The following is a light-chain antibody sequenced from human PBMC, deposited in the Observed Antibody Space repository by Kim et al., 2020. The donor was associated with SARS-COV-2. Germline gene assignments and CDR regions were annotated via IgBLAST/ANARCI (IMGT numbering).Light chain of an antibody. J-gene: IGKJ4*01. CDR2: AAS. CDR3: QKYNSAPLT. CDR1: QGIRNY. V-gene: IGKV1-27*01. Sequence: SASVGDRVTITCRARQGIRNYLAWYQQKPGKVPKLLIYAASTLQSGVPSRVSGSGSGTDFTLTISSLQPEDVATYYCQKYNSAPLTFGGGTKLEIK.